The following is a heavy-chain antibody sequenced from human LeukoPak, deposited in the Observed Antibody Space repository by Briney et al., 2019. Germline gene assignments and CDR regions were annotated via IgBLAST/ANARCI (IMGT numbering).Heavy chain of an antibody. V-gene: IGHV1-2*02. Sequence: ASVTVSCKGSGYTFTGYYMHWVRQAPGQGLERMGWINPISGTTNYAQKLQGRVTVTRDTSISTVYMELSRLESDDTAVYYCVRDLMTTPTWDFDYWGQGTLVAVAS. CDR2: INPISGTT. CDR1: GYTFTGYY. CDR3: VRDLMTTPTWDFDY. J-gene: IGHJ4*02. D-gene: IGHD3-16*01.